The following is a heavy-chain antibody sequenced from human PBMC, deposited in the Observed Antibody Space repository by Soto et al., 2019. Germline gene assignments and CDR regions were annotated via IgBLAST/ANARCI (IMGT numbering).Heavy chain of an antibody. CDR3: ARAYHDYDFYLGGMDV. D-gene: IGHD3-3*01. V-gene: IGHV4-34*01. Sequence: SETLSLTCAVYGGSFSGYYWSWIRQPPGKGLEWIGEINHSGSTNYNPSLKSRVTISVDTSKNQFSLKLSSVTAADTAMYYCARAYHDYDFYLGGMDVWGQGTTVTVSS. CDR2: INHSGST. CDR1: GGSFSGYY. J-gene: IGHJ6*02.